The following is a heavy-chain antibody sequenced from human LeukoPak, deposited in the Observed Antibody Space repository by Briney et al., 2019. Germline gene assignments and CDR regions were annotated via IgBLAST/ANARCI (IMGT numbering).Heavy chain of an antibody. Sequence: GASVKVPCKASGYTFTVYFMHWVRQAPGQGLEWMGWINPNSGGTNYAQKFQGRVTMIRDTSISTAYMELSRLRSDDTAVYYCARELNYDSSGYYFDYWGQGTLVTVSS. J-gene: IGHJ4*02. CDR3: ARELNYDSSGYYFDY. D-gene: IGHD3-22*01. CDR2: INPNSGGT. CDR1: GYTFTVYF. V-gene: IGHV1-2*02.